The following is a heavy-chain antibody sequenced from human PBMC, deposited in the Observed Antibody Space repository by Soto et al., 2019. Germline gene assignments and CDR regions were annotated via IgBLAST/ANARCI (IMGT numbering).Heavy chain of an antibody. Sequence: PSETLYLSCTVSGGCINSGGYYCSLIRQHPGKGLEWIGYIYYSGSTYYNPSLKSRVTISVDTSKNQFSLKLSSVSAADTAVYYCARDEYYYYSSGYRGEYFHHRGQGTLVIVSS. CDR1: GGCINSGGYY. D-gene: IGHD3-22*01. V-gene: IGHV4-31*03. CDR3: ARDEYYYYSSGYRGEYFHH. J-gene: IGHJ1*01. CDR2: IYYSGST.